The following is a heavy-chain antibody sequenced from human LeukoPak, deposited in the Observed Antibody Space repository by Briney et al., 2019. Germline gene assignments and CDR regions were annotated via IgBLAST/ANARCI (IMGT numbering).Heavy chain of an antibody. V-gene: IGHV4-59*01. J-gene: IGHJ4*02. CDR2: IYYSGST. D-gene: IGHD2-2*01. Sequence: SETLSLTCTVSGDSISSYYWSWIRQPPGKGLEWIGYIYYSGSTNYNPSLKSRVTISVDTSKNQFSLKLSSVTAADTAVYYCARAAAQQLPHFDYWGQGTLVTVSS. CDR3: ARAAAQQLPHFDY. CDR1: GDSISSYY.